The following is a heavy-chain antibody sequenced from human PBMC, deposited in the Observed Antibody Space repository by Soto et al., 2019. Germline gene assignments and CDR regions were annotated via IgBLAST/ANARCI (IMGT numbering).Heavy chain of an antibody. V-gene: IGHV3-66*01. Sequence: PGGSLRLSCAASGFSISWYWMSWVRQAPGKGLEWVSVIYSGGNTYYADSVKGRFTISRDNSKNTLYLQMNSLRAEDTAVYYCARDSRSWHFDYWGQGTLVTVSS. CDR1: GFSISWYW. CDR3: ARDSRSWHFDY. CDR2: IYSGGNT. J-gene: IGHJ4*02.